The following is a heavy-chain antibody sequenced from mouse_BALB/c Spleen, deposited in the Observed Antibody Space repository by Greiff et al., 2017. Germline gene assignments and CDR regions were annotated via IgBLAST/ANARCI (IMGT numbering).Heavy chain of an antibody. V-gene: IGHV2-3*01. CDR1: GFSLTSYG. Sequence: VQRVESGPGLVAPSQSLSITCTVSGFSLTSYGVSWVRQPPGKGLEWLGVIWGDGSTNYHSALISRLSISKDNSKSQVFLKLNSLQTDDTATYYCAKPGGLLRLRDWYFDVWGAGTTVTVSS. D-gene: IGHD1-2*01. CDR2: IWGDGST. CDR3: AKPGGLLRLRDWYFDV. J-gene: IGHJ1*01.